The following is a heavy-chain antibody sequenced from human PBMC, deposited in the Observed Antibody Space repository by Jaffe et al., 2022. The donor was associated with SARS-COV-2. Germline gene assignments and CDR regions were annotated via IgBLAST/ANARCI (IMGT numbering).Heavy chain of an antibody. J-gene: IGHJ6*02. Sequence: QVQLQQWGAGLLKPSETLSLTCAVYGGSFSGYYWSWIRQPPGKGLEWIGEINHSGSTNYNPSLKSRVTISVDTSKNQFSLKLSSVTAADTAVYYCARGEGRGPAAILYYYYGMDVWGQGTTVTVSS. CDR2: INHSGST. D-gene: IGHD2-2*02. CDR1: GGSFSGYY. CDR3: ARGEGRGPAAILYYYYGMDV. V-gene: IGHV4-34*01.